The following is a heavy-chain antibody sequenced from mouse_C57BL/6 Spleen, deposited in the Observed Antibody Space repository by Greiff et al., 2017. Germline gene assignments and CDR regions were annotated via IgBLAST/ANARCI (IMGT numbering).Heavy chain of an antibody. V-gene: IGHV1-4*01. Sequence: VQLQQSGAELARPGASVKMSCKASGYTFTSYTMHWVKQRPGQGLEWIGYINPSSGYTKYNQKFKDKATSTADKSSSTAYMQLSSLTSEDSAVYYCAGGYDVGFAYWGQGTLVTVSA. CDR3: AGGYDVGFAY. J-gene: IGHJ3*01. CDR2: INPSSGYT. CDR1: GYTFTSYT. D-gene: IGHD2-2*01.